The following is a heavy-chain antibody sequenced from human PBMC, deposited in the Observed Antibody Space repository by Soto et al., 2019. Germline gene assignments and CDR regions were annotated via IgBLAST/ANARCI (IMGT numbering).Heavy chain of an antibody. CDR3: AREWTRDYGGNAIDY. Sequence: ASVKVSCKASGYTFTSYYMHWVRQAPGQGLEWMGIINPSGGSTSYAQKFQGRVTMTRDTSTSTVYMELSSLRSEDTAAYYCAREWTRDYGGNAIDYWGQGTLVTVSS. CDR1: GYTFTSYY. D-gene: IGHD4-17*01. J-gene: IGHJ4*02. V-gene: IGHV1-46*01. CDR2: INPSGGST.